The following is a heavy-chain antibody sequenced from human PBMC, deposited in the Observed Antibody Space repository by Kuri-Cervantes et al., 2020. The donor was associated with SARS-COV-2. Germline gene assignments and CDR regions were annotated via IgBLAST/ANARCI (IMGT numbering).Heavy chain of an antibody. CDR3: ARVRYYDTSDGYYYYYYMDV. J-gene: IGHJ6*03. D-gene: IGHD3-22*01. Sequence: SETLSLTCAFYGESFSGYYWNWIRQSPGKGLEWIGEVNHRGSTNYNPSLKSRVTISVDTSSKQFSLKLGSVTAADTAVYYCARVRYYDTSDGYYYYYYMDVWGKGTTVTVSS. V-gene: IGHV4-34*01. CDR2: VNHRGST. CDR1: GESFSGYY.